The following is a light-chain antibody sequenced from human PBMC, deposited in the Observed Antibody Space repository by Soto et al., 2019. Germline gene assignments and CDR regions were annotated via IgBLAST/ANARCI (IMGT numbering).Light chain of an antibody. V-gene: IGLV2-14*01. CDR2: HVS. CDR1: SSDVGGYNY. Sequence: QSALTQPASVSGSPGQSITFSCTGTSSDVGGYNYVSWYQQYPGKAPKLMIYHVSNRPSGVSNRFSGSKSGNSASLTISGLQAEDEADYYCSSYTSTSTYVFGTGTKLTVL. CDR3: SSYTSTSTYV. J-gene: IGLJ1*01.